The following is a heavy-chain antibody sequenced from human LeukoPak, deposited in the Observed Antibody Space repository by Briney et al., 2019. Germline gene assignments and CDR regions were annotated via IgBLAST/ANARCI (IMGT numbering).Heavy chain of an antibody. V-gene: IGHV3-53*01. CDR3: ARTYGDYVYILGY. D-gene: IGHD4-17*01. Sequence: PGVSLRLSCAASGFTVSSNYMSWVRQAPGQGLEWVSVIYSGGSTYYADSVKGRFTISRDISKNTVYLQMNSLRAEDTAVYYCARTYGDYVYILGYWGQGTLVTVSS. J-gene: IGHJ4*02. CDR1: GFTVSSNY. CDR2: IYSGGST.